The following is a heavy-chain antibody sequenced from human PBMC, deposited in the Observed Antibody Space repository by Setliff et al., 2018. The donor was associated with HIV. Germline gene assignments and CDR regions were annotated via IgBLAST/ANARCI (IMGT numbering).Heavy chain of an antibody. V-gene: IGHV4-39*07. J-gene: IGHJ4*02. CDR1: GGSITTTDYY. CDR3: AGYTSGWYAPY. CDR2: LYSGGGI. D-gene: IGHD6-19*01. Sequence: PSETLSLTCSVSGGSITTTDYYWTWIRQSPGKGLEWIGSLYSGGGIYRNPSLKSRVTISVDTSKNQFSLKLTSVTVADTAVYYCAGYTSGWYAPYWGQGTLVTVSS.